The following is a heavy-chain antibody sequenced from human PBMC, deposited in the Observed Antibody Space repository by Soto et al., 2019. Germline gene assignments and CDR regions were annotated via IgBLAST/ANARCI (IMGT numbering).Heavy chain of an antibody. V-gene: IGHV4-59*08. J-gene: IGHJ6*03. CDR3: ARQSYDFWSGTRDYYYYMDV. D-gene: IGHD3-3*01. CDR1: GGSISSYY. CDR2: IYYSGIT. Sequence: PSETLSLTCTVSGGSISSYYWSWVRQPPGKGLEWIGYIYYSGITNYNPSLKSRVTISVETSKNQFSLKLSSVTAADTAVYYCARQSYDFWSGTRDYYYYMDVWGKGTTVTVPS.